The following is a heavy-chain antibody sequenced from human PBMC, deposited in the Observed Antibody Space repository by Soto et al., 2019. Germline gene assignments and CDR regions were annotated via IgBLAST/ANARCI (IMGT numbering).Heavy chain of an antibody. D-gene: IGHD3-3*01. J-gene: IGHJ6*02. V-gene: IGHV3-30*18. CDR2: ISFDGSNK. CDR3: AKSRPIFGVVPQADYYYYMDV. CDR1: GFTFSSYG. Sequence: GGSLRLSCAASGFTFSSYGMHWVRQAPGKGLEWVAVISFDGSNKYYGHSVEGRFTISRDNSKNTLFLQMNSLRAEDTAMYYCAKSRPIFGVVPQADYYYYMDVWGQGTTVTAP.